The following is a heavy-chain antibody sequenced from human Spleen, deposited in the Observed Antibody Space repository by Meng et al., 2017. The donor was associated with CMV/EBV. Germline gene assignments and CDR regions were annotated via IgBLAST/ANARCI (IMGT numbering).Heavy chain of an antibody. CDR3: ARGVDSSSWVRGNDY. D-gene: IGHD6-13*01. CDR2: MNPNSGNT. CDR1: GYTFTSYD. Sequence: ASVKVSCKASGYTFTSYDINWVRQATGQGLEWMGWMNPNSGNTGYAQKFQGRVTMTRDTSTSTVYMELSSLRSEDTAVYYCARGVDSSSWVRGNDYWGQGTLVTVSS. J-gene: IGHJ4*02. V-gene: IGHV1-8*02.